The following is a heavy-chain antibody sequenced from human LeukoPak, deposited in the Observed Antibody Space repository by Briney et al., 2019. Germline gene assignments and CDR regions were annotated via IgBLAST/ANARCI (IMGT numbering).Heavy chain of an antibody. J-gene: IGHJ6*03. CDR1: GGSFGGYY. CDR3: ARTVRRYYDFWSGYSSYYYMDV. Sequence: PSETLSLTCAVYGGSFGGYYWSWIRQPPGKGLEWIGEINHSGSTNYNPSLKSRVTISVDTSKNQFSLKLSSVTAADTAVYYCARTVRRYYDFWSGYSSYYYMDVWGKGTTVTVSS. CDR2: INHSGST. D-gene: IGHD3-3*01. V-gene: IGHV4-34*01.